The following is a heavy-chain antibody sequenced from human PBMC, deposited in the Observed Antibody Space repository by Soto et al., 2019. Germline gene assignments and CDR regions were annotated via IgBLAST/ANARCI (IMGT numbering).Heavy chain of an antibody. CDR3: ARVFVAEAGTSWNYDYCYGMDV. D-gene: IGHD6-13*01. V-gene: IGHV4-34*01. CDR1: GGSFSGYS. J-gene: IGHJ6*02. Sequence: SETLSLTCAVSGGSFSGYSWSWIRQPPGKGLEWMGEINHSGSTNYNPSLKSRFTIPVDTSKNQFSLKLSSVTAAHTAVYYCARVFVAEAGTSWNYDYCYGMDVWGQGTTVTVSS. CDR2: INHSGST.